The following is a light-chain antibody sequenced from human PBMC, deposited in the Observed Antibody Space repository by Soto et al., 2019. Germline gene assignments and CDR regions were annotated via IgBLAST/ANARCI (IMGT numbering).Light chain of an antibody. V-gene: IGKV1-39*01. J-gene: IGKJ1*01. CDR2: AAS. CDR1: QHISTY. Sequence: DIQMTQSPSSLSASVGDRVTISCRSSQHISTYLNWYQHKPGKAPKLLVYAASTLQSGVPSRFSGSGSGTDFRLTISSLQPEDFATYYCQQSSTIPRTFGRGPRWTSN. CDR3: QQSSTIPRT.